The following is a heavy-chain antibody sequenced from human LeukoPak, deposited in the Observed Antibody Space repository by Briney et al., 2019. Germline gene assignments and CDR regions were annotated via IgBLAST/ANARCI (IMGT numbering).Heavy chain of an antibody. CDR2: ISAYNGNT. CDR3: ARVGDGYSSSRNMDV. V-gene: IGHV1-18*01. J-gene: IGHJ6*03. D-gene: IGHD6-13*01. Sequence: ASVTVSCKASGYTFTSYGISWVRQAPGQGREWMGWISAYNGNTNYAQKLQGRVTMTTDTSTSTAYMELRSLRSDDTAVYYCARVGDGYSSSRNMDVWGKGTTVTVSS. CDR1: GYTFTSYG.